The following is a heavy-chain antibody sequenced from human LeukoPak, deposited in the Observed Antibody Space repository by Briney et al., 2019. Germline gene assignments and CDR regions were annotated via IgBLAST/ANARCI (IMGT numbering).Heavy chain of an antibody. V-gene: IGHV3-9*01. Sequence: PGGSLRLSCAASGFTFDDYAMHWVRQAPGKGLEWVSGISWNSGSIGYADSVKGRFTISSDNAKNSLYLQMNSLRAEDTALYYCAKEGRSSSWYYFDYWGQGTLVTVSS. D-gene: IGHD6-13*01. CDR1: GFTFDDYA. CDR3: AKEGRSSSWYYFDY. CDR2: ISWNSGSI. J-gene: IGHJ4*02.